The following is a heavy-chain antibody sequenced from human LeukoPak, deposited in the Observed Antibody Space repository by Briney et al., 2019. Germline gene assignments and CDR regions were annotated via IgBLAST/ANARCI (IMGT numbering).Heavy chain of an antibody. CDR1: GFTFSNYG. V-gene: IGHV3-48*01. Sequence: PGGSLRLSCEASGFTFSNYGMNWVRQAPGKGLEWVSYIRPKDGTTHYADSVKGRFTISRDNAKNSLSLQMTSLGVDDSAVYYCVRGQTNLDNWFDPWGQGTLVIVSS. CDR2: IRPKDGTT. J-gene: IGHJ5*02. CDR3: VRGQTNLDNWFDP. D-gene: IGHD2-8*01.